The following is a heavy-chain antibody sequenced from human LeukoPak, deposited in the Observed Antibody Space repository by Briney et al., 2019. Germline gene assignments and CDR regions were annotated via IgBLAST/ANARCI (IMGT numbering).Heavy chain of an antibody. CDR2: SYYSGIT. CDR3: VRGGSSSWPYYYYYMDV. Sequence: PSETLSLTCTVSGVSLTNYYWSWIRQPPGKGLEWIGHSYYSGITNYNPSLKSRVTISVDTSKNQFSLRLSSVTAADTAVYYCVRGGSSSWPYYYYYMDVWGKGTTVTVSS. J-gene: IGHJ6*03. CDR1: GVSLTNYY. D-gene: IGHD6-13*01. V-gene: IGHV4-59*01.